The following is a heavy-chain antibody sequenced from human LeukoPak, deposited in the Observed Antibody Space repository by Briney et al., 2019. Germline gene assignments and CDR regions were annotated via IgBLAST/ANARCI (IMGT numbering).Heavy chain of an antibody. Sequence: GGSLRLSCAASGFTFSSYAMSWVRQAPRKGLEWVSAISGSGGTTYSADSVKGRFTISRDNSKNTLYLQMNSLRAEDTAVYYCAKAFLYCSSNTCLFDYWGQGTLVTVSS. CDR2: ISGSGGTT. D-gene: IGHD2-2*01. CDR3: AKAFLYCSSNTCLFDY. J-gene: IGHJ4*02. CDR1: GFTFSSYA. V-gene: IGHV3-23*01.